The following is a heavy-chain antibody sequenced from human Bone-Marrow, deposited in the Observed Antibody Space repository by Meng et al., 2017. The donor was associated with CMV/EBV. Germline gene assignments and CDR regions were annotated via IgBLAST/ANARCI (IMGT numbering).Heavy chain of an antibody. V-gene: IGHV3-23*01. J-gene: IGHJ4*02. Sequence: LSFCCAAFGFPFSNYGMSWGRQAPGKGLEWVSDISGSGYITYYADSAKGRFTVSRDNSKDTLYLQMNSLSAEDTALYYCAKGSGSHDYWGQGTLVTVSS. CDR3: AKGSGSHDY. D-gene: IGHD1-26*01. CDR2: ISGSGYIT. CDR1: GFPFSNYG.